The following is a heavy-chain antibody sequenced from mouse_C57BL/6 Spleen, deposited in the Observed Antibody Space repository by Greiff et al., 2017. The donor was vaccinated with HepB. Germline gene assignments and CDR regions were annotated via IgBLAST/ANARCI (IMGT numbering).Heavy chain of an antibody. D-gene: IGHD1-1*01. CDR1: GYTFTSYG. CDR2: IYPRSGNT. V-gene: IGHV1-81*01. CDR3: ARTYYYGSSLYFDY. Sequence: QVQLQQSGAELARPGASVKLSCKASGYTFTSYGISWVKQRTGQGLEWIGEIYPRSGNTYYNEKFKGKATLTADKSSSTAYMELRSLTSEDSAVYLCARTYYYGSSLYFDYWGQGTTLTVSS. J-gene: IGHJ2*01.